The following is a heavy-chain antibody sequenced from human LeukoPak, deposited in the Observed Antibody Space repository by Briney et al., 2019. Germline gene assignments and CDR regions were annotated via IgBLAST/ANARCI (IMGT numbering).Heavy chain of an antibody. CDR2: IYYSGST. V-gene: IGHV4-39*01. J-gene: IGHJ4*02. CDR1: GGSISSSRYY. D-gene: IGHD3-10*01. Sequence: SETLSLTCTVFGGSISSSRYYWGGIRQPPGKGLEWIGSIYYSGSTYYNPSLKSRVTISIDTSKNQFSLKLSSVTAADTAVYYCARGGSYYFWGQGTLVTVSS. CDR3: ARGGSYYF.